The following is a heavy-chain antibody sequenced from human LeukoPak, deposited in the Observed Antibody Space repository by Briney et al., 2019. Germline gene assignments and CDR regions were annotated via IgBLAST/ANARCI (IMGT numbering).Heavy chain of an antibody. J-gene: IGHJ4*02. D-gene: IGHD4-11*01. Sequence: SETLSLTCTVSGYSISSGSYWDLLRQPRGKGLEWIGTTHYSGSTFYNPFLKSRLTISVDTSKNQFSLKLSSVTAADTAVYYCARGLGLQNPRFDDWGQGILVTVSS. CDR2: THYSGST. V-gene: IGHV4-38-2*02. CDR1: GYSISSGSY. CDR3: ARGLGLQNPRFDD.